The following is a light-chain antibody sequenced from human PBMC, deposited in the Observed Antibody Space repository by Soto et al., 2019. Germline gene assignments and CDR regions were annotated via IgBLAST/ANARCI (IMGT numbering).Light chain of an antibody. V-gene: IGKV3-20*01. Sequence: EVVLTQSPGTLSLSPGERATLSCRATQSVASGYFAWYQQKPGQAPRLLIYGASTRATGIPDRFSGSGSGTDLPLTISRLEPEDSAVYFCQPYGTSRTFGQGTKVEIK. CDR3: QPYGTSRT. CDR2: GAS. CDR1: QSVASGY. J-gene: IGKJ1*01.